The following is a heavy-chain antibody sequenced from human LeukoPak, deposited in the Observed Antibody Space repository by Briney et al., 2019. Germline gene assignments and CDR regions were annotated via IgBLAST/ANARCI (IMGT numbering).Heavy chain of an antibody. V-gene: IGHV3-74*01. D-gene: IGHD3-22*01. Sequence: PGGSLRLSCATSGFTFSSYWMHWVRQAPGKGLVWVSRINSDGSNTSYADSVKGRFTISRDNAKRTLYLQMNSLRAEDTAVYYCARDIYDSSGSTDYWGQGTLVTVSS. CDR1: GFTFSSYW. CDR2: INSDGSNT. CDR3: ARDIYDSSGSTDY. J-gene: IGHJ4*02.